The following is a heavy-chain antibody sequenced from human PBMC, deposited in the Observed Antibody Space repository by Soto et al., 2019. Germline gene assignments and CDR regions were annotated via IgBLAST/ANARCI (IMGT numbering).Heavy chain of an antibody. J-gene: IGHJ4*02. CDR3: ARELAGKDY. CDR1: GYSFTSHD. CDR2: MNPNSGNT. V-gene: IGHV1-8*01. Sequence: QVQLVQSGAEVKKPGASVKVSCKASGYSFTSHDINWVRQAAGQGLEWMGWMNPNSGNTGYAQKFQGRVTMTRDTSISTAYMELSSLTYEDTAVYYCARELAGKDYWGQGTLVTVSS.